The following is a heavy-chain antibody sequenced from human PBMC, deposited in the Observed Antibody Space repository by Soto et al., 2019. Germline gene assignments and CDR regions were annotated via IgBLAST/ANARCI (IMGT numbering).Heavy chain of an antibody. D-gene: IGHD1-26*01. CDR2: IIPIFGTA. J-gene: IGHJ5*02. V-gene: IGHV1-69*13. Sequence: GASVKVSCKASGGTFSSYAISWVRQAPGQGLEWMGGIIPIFGTANYAQKFQGRVTITADESTSTAYMELSSLRSEDTAVYYCAREGYVVGASNWFDPWGQGTLVTVSS. CDR1: GGTFSSYA. CDR3: AREGYVVGASNWFDP.